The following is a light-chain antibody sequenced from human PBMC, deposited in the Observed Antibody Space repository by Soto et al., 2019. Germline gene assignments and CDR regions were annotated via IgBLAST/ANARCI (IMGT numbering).Light chain of an antibody. CDR3: QQSYSTRIT. CDR2: AAS. CDR1: QSIGSY. V-gene: IGKV1-39*01. Sequence: IQMNQRRSSLSASLGDIVTITCRASQSIGSYLSWYQQRPGKAPMLLIYAASSLQSGVPSRFGGSGSGTDFTLTIRSLQPEDFATYYCQQSYSTRITFGHGIRLEI. J-gene: IGKJ5*01.